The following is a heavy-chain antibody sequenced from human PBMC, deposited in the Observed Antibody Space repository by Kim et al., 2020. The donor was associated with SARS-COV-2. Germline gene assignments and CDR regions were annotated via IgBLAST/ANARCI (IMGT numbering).Heavy chain of an antibody. J-gene: IGHJ6*02. D-gene: IGHD6-19*01. CDR1: GFTFSSSW. Sequence: GGSLRLSCAASGFTFSSSWMHWVRQAPGKGLVWVSRINSDGSSTTYADSVKGRFTISRDNAKNTLYLQMNSLRAEDTGVYYCARMVRYSSGWSYGMDVWGQGTTVTVSS. V-gene: IGHV3-74*01. CDR3: ARMVRYSSGWSYGMDV. CDR2: INSDGSST.